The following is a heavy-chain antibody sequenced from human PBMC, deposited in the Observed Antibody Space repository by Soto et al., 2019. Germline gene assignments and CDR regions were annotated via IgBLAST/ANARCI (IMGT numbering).Heavy chain of an antibody. CDR2: ISGRGDTA. V-gene: IGHV3-23*01. CDR1: GFTFSSYA. CDR3: AKGVCNTISCTGRDDY. D-gene: IGHD2-8*02. J-gene: IGHJ4*02. Sequence: EVQLLESGGGLVQPGGSLRLSCAASGFTFSSYAMTWVRQAPGKGLEWVSGISGRGDTAYYADSVKGRFTISRDNSKNTLYLQLNSLRAEDTAVYYCAKGVCNTISCTGRDDYWGQGTLVTVSS.